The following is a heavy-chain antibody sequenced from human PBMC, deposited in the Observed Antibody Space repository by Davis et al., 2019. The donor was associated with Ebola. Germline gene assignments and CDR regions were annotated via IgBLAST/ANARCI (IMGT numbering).Heavy chain of an antibody. CDR2: ISSSSSTI. J-gene: IGHJ1*01. CDR1: GFTFSSYS. V-gene: IGHV3-48*04. Sequence: PGGSLRLSCAASGFTFSSYSMNWVRQAPGKGLEWVSYISSSSSTIYYADSVKGRFTISRDNAKNSLYLQMNSLRAEDTAVYYCARGPLNSVVDYFQHWGQGTLVTVSS. D-gene: IGHD3-10*01. CDR3: ARGPLNSVVDYFQH.